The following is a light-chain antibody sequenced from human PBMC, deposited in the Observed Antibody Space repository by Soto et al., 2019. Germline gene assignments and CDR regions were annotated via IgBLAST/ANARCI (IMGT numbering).Light chain of an antibody. CDR2: GAS. J-gene: IGKJ2*01. CDR1: QSVSSNY. CDR3: QQYGSSPPFT. Sequence: ENVLTQSRGTLSLSPGERATLSCRASQSVSSNYLAWYQQKPGQAPRLLIYGASNRATGIPDRFSGSGSGTGFTLTISRLEPEDFAVYFCQQYGSSPPFTFGQGTKVDIK. V-gene: IGKV3-20*01.